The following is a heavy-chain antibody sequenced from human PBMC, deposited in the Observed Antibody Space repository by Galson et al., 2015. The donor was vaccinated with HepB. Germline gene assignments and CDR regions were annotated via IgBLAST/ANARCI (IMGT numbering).Heavy chain of an antibody. D-gene: IGHD3-22*01. CDR1: GGTFSSYA. CDR3: AGWYYYDSSGHEAFDI. CDR2: IIPIFGTA. Sequence: SVKVSCKASGGTFSSYAISWVRQAPGQGLEWMGGIIPIFGTANYAQKFQGRVTITADESTSTAYMELSSLRSEDTAVYYCAGWYYYDSSGHEAFDIWGQGTMVTVSS. J-gene: IGHJ3*02. V-gene: IGHV1-69*13.